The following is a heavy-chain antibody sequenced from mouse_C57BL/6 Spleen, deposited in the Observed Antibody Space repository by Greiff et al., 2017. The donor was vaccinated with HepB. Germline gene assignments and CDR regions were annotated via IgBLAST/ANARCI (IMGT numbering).Heavy chain of an antibody. V-gene: IGHV1-22*01. D-gene: IGHD3-3*01. Sequence: VQLKESGPELVKPGASVKMSCKASGYTFTDYNMHWVKQSHGKSLEWIGYINPNNGGTSYNQKFKGKATLTVNKSSSTAYMELRSLTSEDSAVYYCARGGTKAMDYWGQGTSVTVSS. CDR1: GYTFTDYN. CDR2: INPNNGGT. J-gene: IGHJ4*01. CDR3: ARGGTKAMDY.